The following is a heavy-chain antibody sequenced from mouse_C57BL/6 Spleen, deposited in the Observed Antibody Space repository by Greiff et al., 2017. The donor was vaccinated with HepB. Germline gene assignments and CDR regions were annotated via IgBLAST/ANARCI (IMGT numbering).Heavy chain of an antibody. J-gene: IGHJ2*01. D-gene: IGHD2-3*01. CDR2: IDPNSGGT. Sequence: QVQLQQPGAELVKPGASVKLSCKASGYTFTSYWMPWVKQRPGRGLAWIGRIDPNSGGTKYNEKFKSKSTLTVDKPSSTAYMQLSSLTSEDSAVYYCAILYDGYYDYFDYWGQGTTLTVSS. CDR3: AILYDGYYDYFDY. V-gene: IGHV1-72*01. CDR1: GYTFTSYW.